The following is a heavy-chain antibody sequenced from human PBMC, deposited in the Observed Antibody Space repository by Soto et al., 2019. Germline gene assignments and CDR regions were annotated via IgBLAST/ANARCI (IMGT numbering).Heavy chain of an antibody. J-gene: IGHJ6*02. D-gene: IGHD2-15*01. CDR1: GFTFSSYD. CDR2: IGTAGDT. Sequence: PGGSLRLSCAASGFTFSSYDVHWVRQATGKGLEWVSAIGTAGDTYYPGSVKGRFTISRENAKNSLYLQMNSLRAGDTAVYYCARGLPSPAATHYYYYYGMDVWGQGTTVTVSS. CDR3: ARGLPSPAATHYYYYYGMDV. V-gene: IGHV3-13*01.